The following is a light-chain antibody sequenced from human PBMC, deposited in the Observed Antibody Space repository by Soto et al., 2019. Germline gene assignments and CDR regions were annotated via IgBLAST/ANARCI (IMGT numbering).Light chain of an antibody. Sequence: QSALTQPPSASGSPGQSVTIPCTGTYSDIGAYNYVSWYQQRPGEAPKLIIYEVSKRPSGVPDRFFASKSGNTASLTVSGLQAEDEANYYCSSFTGTNSFVFGTGTKLTVL. CDR1: YSDIGAYNY. CDR2: EVS. V-gene: IGLV2-8*01. CDR3: SSFTGTNSFV. J-gene: IGLJ1*01.